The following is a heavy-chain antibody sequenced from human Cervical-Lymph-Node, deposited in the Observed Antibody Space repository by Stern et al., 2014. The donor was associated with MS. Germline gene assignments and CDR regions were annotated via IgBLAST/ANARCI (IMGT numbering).Heavy chain of an antibody. Sequence: VQLVESGAEVKKPGASVKVSCKVSGYTLTELSMHWVRQAPGKGLEWMGGFDPEDGETIYAQKFQGRVTMTEDTSTDTAYMELSSLRSEDTAVYYCATSEPRTPPGYYYYGMDVWGQGTTVTVSS. V-gene: IGHV1-24*01. CDR3: ATSEPRTPPGYYYYGMDV. J-gene: IGHJ6*02. D-gene: IGHD1-14*01. CDR2: FDPEDGET. CDR1: GYTLTELS.